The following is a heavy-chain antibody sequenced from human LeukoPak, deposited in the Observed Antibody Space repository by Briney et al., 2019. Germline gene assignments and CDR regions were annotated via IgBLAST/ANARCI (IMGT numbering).Heavy chain of an antibody. J-gene: IGHJ3*02. CDR1: GGSISSYY. D-gene: IGHD3-9*01. Sequence: SETLSLTCTVSGGSISSYYWSWIRQPPGKGLEWIGYIYYSGSTNYNPSLKSRVTISVDTSKNQFSLKLSSVTAADTAVYYCAGYFDWLRSAFDIWGQGTMVTVSS. CDR3: AGYFDWLRSAFDI. V-gene: IGHV4-59*01. CDR2: IYYSGST.